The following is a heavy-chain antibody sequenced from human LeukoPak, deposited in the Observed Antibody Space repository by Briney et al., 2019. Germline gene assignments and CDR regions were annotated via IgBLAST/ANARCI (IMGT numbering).Heavy chain of an antibody. J-gene: IGHJ4*02. V-gene: IGHV3-9*01. CDR1: GFTFDDYA. Sequence: GGSLRLSCAASGFTFDDYAMHWVRQAPGKGLEWVSGISWNSGSIGYADSVKGRFTISRDNAKNSLYLQMNSLRAEDTALYYCAKGAPYYDILTGYYNDWGQGTLVTFSS. D-gene: IGHD3-9*01. CDR2: ISWNSGSI. CDR3: AKGAPYYDILTGYYND.